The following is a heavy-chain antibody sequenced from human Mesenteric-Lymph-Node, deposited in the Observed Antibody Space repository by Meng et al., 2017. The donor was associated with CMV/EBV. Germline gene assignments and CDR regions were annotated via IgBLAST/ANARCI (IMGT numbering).Heavy chain of an antibody. CDR1: GGSFSGYY. D-gene: IGHD6-6*01. CDR3: ARGGQLVDH. Sequence: GSLRLSCAVYGGSFSGYYWSWIRQPPGKGLEWIGEINHSGSTNYNPSLKSRVTISVDTSKNQFSLKLSSVTAADTAVYYCARGGQLVDHWGQGTLVTVSS. J-gene: IGHJ4*02. V-gene: IGHV4-34*01. CDR2: INHSGST.